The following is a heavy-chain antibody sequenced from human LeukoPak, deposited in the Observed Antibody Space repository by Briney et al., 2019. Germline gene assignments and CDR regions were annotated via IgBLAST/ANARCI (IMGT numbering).Heavy chain of an antibody. D-gene: IGHD6-13*01. Sequence: ASVTVSCKASGYTFTSYAMHWVRQAPGQRLEWMGWINAGNGNTKYSQKFQGRVTITRDTSASTAYMELSSLRSEDTAVYYCARVTRQLVRYFDYWGQGTLVTVSS. CDR3: ARVTRQLVRYFDY. J-gene: IGHJ4*02. CDR1: GYTFTSYA. CDR2: INAGNGNT. V-gene: IGHV1-3*01.